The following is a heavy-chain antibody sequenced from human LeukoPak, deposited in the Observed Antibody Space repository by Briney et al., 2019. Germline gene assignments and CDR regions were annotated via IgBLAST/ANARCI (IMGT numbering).Heavy chain of an antibody. J-gene: IGHJ4*02. CDR2: ISSSSSTI. D-gene: IGHD3-16*02. V-gene: IGHV3-48*02. CDR3: AREQQLSD. CDR1: GFTFSSYS. Sequence: GGSLRLSCATSGFTFSSYSMNWVRQAPGKGLEWASYISSSSSTIHYADSVKGRFTVSRDNAKNSLYLQMNSLRDEDTAVYYCAREQQLSDWGQGTLVTVSS.